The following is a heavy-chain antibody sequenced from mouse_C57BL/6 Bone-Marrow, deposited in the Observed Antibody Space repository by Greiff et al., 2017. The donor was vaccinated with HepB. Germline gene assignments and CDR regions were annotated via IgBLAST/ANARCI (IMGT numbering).Heavy chain of an antibody. J-gene: IGHJ4*01. CDR1: GYTFTSYG. CDR3: ARGDGNYPMDY. V-gene: IGHV1-81*01. Sequence: QVHVKQSGAELARPGASVKLSCKASGYTFTSYGISWVKQRTGQGLEWIGEIYPRSGNTYYNEKFKGKATLTADKSSSTAYMELRSLTSEDSAVYFCARGDGNYPMDYWGQGTSVTVSS. D-gene: IGHD2-1*01. CDR2: IYPRSGNT.